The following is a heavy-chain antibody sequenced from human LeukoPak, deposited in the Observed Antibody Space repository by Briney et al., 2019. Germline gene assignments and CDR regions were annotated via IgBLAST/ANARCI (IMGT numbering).Heavy chain of an antibody. CDR2: ISSNGGST. CDR3: AKDLRDGDYYFDY. V-gene: IGHV3-64*01. Sequence: GGSLRLSCAASGFAFSSYAMHWVRQAPGKGLEYVSAISSNGGSTYYANSVKGRFTISRDNSKNTLYLQMGSLRAEDMAVYYCAKDLRDGDYYFDYWGQGTLVTVSS. D-gene: IGHD4-17*01. CDR1: GFAFSSYA. J-gene: IGHJ4*02.